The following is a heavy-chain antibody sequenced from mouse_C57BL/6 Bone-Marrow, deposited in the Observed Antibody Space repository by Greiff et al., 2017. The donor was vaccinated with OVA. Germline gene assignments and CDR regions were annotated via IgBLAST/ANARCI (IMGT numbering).Heavy chain of an antibody. CDR3: VRRFDY. V-gene: IGHV10-1*01. CDR2: IRSKSNNYAT. Sequence: EVKLMESGGGLVQPKGSLKLSCAASGFSFNTYALTWVRQAPGKGLEWVARIRSKSNNYATYYADSVKDRFTISRDDSESMLYLQMNNLKTEDTAMYYCVRRFDYWGQGTTLTVSS. J-gene: IGHJ2*01. CDR1: GFSFNTYA.